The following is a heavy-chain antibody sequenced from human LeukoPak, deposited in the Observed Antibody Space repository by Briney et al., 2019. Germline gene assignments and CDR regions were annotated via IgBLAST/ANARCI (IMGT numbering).Heavy chain of an antibody. CDR1: GYSLTSYW. Sequence: GESLKISCKGSGYSLTSYWIGWVRQMPGKGLEWMGIIYPGDSDTRYSPSFQGQVTISADKSISTAYLQWSSLKASDTAMYYCARQATMVRGAGDYYYGMDVWGQGTTVTVSS. D-gene: IGHD3-10*01. CDR2: IYPGDSDT. V-gene: IGHV5-51*01. CDR3: ARQATMVRGAGDYYYGMDV. J-gene: IGHJ6*02.